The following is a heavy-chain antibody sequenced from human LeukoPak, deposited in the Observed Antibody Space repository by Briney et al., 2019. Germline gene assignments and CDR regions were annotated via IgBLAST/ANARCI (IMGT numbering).Heavy chain of an antibody. J-gene: IGHJ6*02. V-gene: IGHV4-59*01. CDR2: IYYSGST. CDR1: GGSISSYY. CDR3: ARGGGYYYYGMDV. Sequence: SETLSLTCTVSGGSISSYYWSWIRQPPGKGLEWIGYIYYSGSTNYNPSLKSRVTISVDTSKNQFSLKLSSVTAADTAVYYCARGGGYYYYGMDVWGQGTTVTVSS. D-gene: IGHD2-15*01.